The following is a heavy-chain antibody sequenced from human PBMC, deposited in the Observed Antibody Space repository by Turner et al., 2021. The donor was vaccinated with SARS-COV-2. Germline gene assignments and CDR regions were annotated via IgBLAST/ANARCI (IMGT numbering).Heavy chain of an antibody. V-gene: IGHV3-66*01. CDR2: IYSGGTT. J-gene: IGHJ4*02. D-gene: IGHD6-13*01. Sequence: EVQLVESGGGLVQPGGSLRLSCAASGFTVSRNYMSWVRQAPGKGLEWVSIIYSGGTTYYADSVKGRFTISRDNSKNTLYLQMNSLSAEDTAVYYCARGDSSSWLTYWGQGTLVTVSS. CDR1: GFTVSRNY. CDR3: ARGDSSSWLTY.